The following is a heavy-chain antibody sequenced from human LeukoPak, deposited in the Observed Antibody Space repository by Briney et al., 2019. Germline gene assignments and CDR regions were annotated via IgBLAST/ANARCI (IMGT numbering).Heavy chain of an antibody. V-gene: IGHV1-2*02. CDR1: GYTFTGYY. J-gene: IGHJ5*02. Sequence: GASVKVSRKASGYTFTGYYMHWVRQAPGQGLGWMGWITPNSGGTNYAQKFQGRVTMTRDTSITTAYIELSRLTSDDTAVYYCAREEGIAVAGTGFDPWVQGTLVTVSS. CDR3: AREEGIAVAGTGFDP. CDR2: ITPNSGGT. D-gene: IGHD6-19*01.